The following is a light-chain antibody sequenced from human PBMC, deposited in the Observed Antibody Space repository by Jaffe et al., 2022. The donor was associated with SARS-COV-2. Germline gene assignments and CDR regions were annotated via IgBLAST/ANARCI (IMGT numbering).Light chain of an antibody. V-gene: IGKV3-15*01. CDR2: DAS. J-gene: IGKJ4*01. CDR3: QQYNNWPPLT. CDR1: QSVTSN. Sequence: EIVMTQSPATLSVSPGERATLSCRASQSVTSNLAWYQQKPGQAPRLLIYDASTTATGIPARFSGSGSGTDFTLTISSLQSEDFAVYFCQQYNNWPPLTFGGGTKVEIK.